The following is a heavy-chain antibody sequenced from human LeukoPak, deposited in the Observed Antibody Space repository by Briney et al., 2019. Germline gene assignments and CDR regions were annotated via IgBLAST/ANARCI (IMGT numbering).Heavy chain of an antibody. V-gene: IGHV3-66*02. CDR3: ARAFMTAAGTAAFDI. CDR2: IYSGGST. CDR1: GFTVSSNY. D-gene: IGHD6-13*01. Sequence: GGSLRLSCAASGFTVSSNYMSWVRQAPGKGLEWVSVIYSGGSTYYADSVQGRFTISRDNSKNTLYLQMNSLRAEDTAVYYCARAFMTAAGTAAFDIWGQGTMVTVSS. J-gene: IGHJ3*02.